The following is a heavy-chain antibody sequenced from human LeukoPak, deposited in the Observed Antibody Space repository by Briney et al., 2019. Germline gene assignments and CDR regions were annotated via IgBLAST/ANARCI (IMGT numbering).Heavy chain of an antibody. CDR3: ATVGRWGSRVDY. Sequence: ASVKISCKVSGYTFTDYYMHWLQQAPGKELEWMGLVDPEDGETIYAEKFQGRVTITADTSTDTAYMELSSLRSEDTAVYYCATVGRWGSRVDYWGQGTLVTVSS. D-gene: IGHD7-27*01. V-gene: IGHV1-69-2*01. CDR1: GYTFTDYY. J-gene: IGHJ4*02. CDR2: VDPEDGET.